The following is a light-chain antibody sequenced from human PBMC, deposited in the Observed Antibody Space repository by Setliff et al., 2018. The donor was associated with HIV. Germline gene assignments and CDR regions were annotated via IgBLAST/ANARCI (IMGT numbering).Light chain of an antibody. J-gene: IGKJ4*01. Sequence: DIVLTQSPGTLSLSPGESVTLSCRASPSLSTKSLAWYQQKPGQAPRLLIYAGSSRATGIPDRFSGSGSGADFTLTIRRLEPEDFAVYYCQQRNSWPLTFGGGTKVDIK. CDR1: PSLSTKS. CDR3: QQRNSWPLT. CDR2: AGS. V-gene: IGKV3D-20*02.